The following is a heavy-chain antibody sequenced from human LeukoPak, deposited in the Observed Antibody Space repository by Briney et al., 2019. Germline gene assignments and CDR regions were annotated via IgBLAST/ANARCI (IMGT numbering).Heavy chain of an antibody. J-gene: IGHJ4*02. CDR3: ARALRYFDY. CDR1: GGSINSYY. D-gene: IGHD5-12*01. CDR2: IYYSGST. V-gene: IGHV4-59*01. Sequence: SETLSLTCTLSGGSINSYYWRLIRQPPGKGLEWIGDIYYSGSTNYNPSLKSRVTISADTSKNQFSLRLSSVTAADTAVYYCARALRYFDYWGQGTLVTVSS.